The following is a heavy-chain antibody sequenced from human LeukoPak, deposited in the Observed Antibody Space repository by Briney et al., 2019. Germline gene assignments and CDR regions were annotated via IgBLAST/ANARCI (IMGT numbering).Heavy chain of an antibody. V-gene: IGHV1-18*01. J-gene: IGHJ5*02. D-gene: IGHD2-2*01. CDR2: ISGYNGNT. CDR3: ARTDLYCSSTSCYSNWFDP. CDR1: GYTFTSYG. Sequence: ASVKVSCKASGYTFTSYGITWVRQAPGQGLEWMGWISGYNGNTNYAQKLQGRVTMTTDTSTSTAYMDLRSLRPDDTAVYYCARTDLYCSSTSCYSNWFDPWGQGTLVTVSS.